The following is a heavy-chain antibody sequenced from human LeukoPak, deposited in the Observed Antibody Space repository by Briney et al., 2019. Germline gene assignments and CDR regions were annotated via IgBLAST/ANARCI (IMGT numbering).Heavy chain of an antibody. J-gene: IGHJ4*02. CDR1: GVTFDDYA. Sequence: PGRSLRLSCAASGVTFDDYAMHWVRQAPGKGLEWVSGISWDSGSIDYADSVNGRFTISRDNAKNSLYLQMNSLRTEDTALYYCAKGDDYDYVVKGNYFDYWGQGTLVTVSS. D-gene: IGHD3-16*01. CDR3: AKGDDYDYVVKGNYFDY. V-gene: IGHV3-9*01. CDR2: ISWDSGSI.